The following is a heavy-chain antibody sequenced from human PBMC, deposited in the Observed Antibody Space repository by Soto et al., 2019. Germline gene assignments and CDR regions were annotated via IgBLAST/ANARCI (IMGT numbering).Heavy chain of an antibody. V-gene: IGHV5-51*01. CDR1: GYSFTSYW. J-gene: IGHJ6*03. CDR2: IYPGDSDT. Sequence: GESLKISCKGSGYSFTSYWIGWVRQMPGKGLEWMGIIYPGDSDTRYSPSFQGQVTISADKSISTAYLQWSSLKASDTAMYYCARPSRYYDFWSGWGGSYYMDVWGKGTTVTVSS. CDR3: ARPSRYYDFWSGWGGSYYMDV. D-gene: IGHD3-3*01.